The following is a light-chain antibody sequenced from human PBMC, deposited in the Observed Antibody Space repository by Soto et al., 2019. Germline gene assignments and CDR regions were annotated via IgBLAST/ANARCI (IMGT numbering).Light chain of an antibody. J-gene: IGKJ4*01. V-gene: IGKV1-12*01. CDR1: QDISKW. CDR3: QQADSIPLT. Sequence: DIQMTQSPSFVSASVGDRAPSTCRATQDISKWLAWYQQKQGRAPKILIFAASTLQRGVPSRFSGSGSGTDFTLTISSLQPEDSATYYCQQADSIPLTFGGGTKVDFK. CDR2: AAS.